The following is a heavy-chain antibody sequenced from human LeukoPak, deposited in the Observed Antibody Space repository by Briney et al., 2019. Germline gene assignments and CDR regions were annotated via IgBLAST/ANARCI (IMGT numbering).Heavy chain of an antibody. V-gene: IGHV1-69*05. CDR3: ASCIAAAGSPYYYYYYMDV. Sequence: ASVKVSCKASGGTFSSYAISWVRQAPGQGLEWMGGIIPIFGTANYAQKFQGRVTITTDESTSTAYMVLSSLRSEDTAVYYCASCIAAAGSPYYYYYYMDVWGKGTTVTVSS. D-gene: IGHD6-13*01. J-gene: IGHJ6*03. CDR2: IIPIFGTA. CDR1: GGTFSSYA.